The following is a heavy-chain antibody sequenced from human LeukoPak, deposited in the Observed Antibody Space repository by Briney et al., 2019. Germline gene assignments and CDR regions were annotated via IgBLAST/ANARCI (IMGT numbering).Heavy chain of an antibody. CDR2: IYHSGST. V-gene: IGHV4-4*02. D-gene: IGHD2-15*01. CDR3: TSSRGRLYGVDV. J-gene: IGHJ6*02. CDR1: GGSITSGHW. Sequence: SETLSLTCAVSGGSITSGHWWTWVRQPPGKGLEWIGEIYHSGSTTYNPSLMSRVTISVDKSTKQFSLNLTSVTAADTAVYYCTSSRGRLYGVDVWGQGTTVIVSS.